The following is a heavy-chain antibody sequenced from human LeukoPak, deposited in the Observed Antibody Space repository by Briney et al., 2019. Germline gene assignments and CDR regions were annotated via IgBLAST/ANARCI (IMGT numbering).Heavy chain of an antibody. D-gene: IGHD2-2*02. CDR2: INPNSGGT. CDR1: GYTFTGYY. V-gene: IGHV1-2*02. Sequence: ASVKVSCKASGYTFTGYYMHWVRQAPGQGLEWMGWINPNSGGTNYAQKFQGRVTMTRDTSISTAYMELSRLRSDDTAVYYCARGYCSSTSRYIEFWFDPWGQGTLVTVSS. CDR3: ARGYCSSTSRYIEFWFDP. J-gene: IGHJ5*02.